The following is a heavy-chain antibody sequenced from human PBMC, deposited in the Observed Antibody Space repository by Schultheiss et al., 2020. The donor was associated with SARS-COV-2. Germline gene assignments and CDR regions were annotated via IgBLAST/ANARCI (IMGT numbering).Heavy chain of an antibody. CDR1: GFTVSSNY. CDR3: AKEGGTIFGVVTPFQYMDV. CDR2: IYYSGST. D-gene: IGHD3-3*01. V-gene: IGHV4-59*02. Sequence: GSLRLSCAASGFTVSSNYMSWVRQPPGKGLEWIGYIYYSGSTNYNPSFKSRVTISADTSKNQLSLNLSSVTAADTAVYYCAKEGGTIFGVVTPFQYMDVWGKGTTVTVSS. J-gene: IGHJ6*03.